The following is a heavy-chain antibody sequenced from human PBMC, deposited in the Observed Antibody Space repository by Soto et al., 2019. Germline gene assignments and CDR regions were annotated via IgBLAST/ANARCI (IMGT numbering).Heavy chain of an antibody. CDR1: GYTFTSYA. CDR3: ARDKGQGGYDSSGPSDY. CDR2: INAGNGNT. Sequence: QVQLVQSGAEVKKPGASVKVSCKASGYTFTSYAMHWVRQAPGQRLEWMGWINAGNGNTKYSQKFQGRVTITRDTSASTAYMELSSLRSEDTAVYYCARDKGQGGYDSSGPSDYWGQGTLVTVSS. J-gene: IGHJ4*02. D-gene: IGHD3-22*01. V-gene: IGHV1-3*01.